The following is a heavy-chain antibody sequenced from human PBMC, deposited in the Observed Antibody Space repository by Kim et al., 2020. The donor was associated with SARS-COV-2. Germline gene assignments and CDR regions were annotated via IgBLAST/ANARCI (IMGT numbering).Heavy chain of an antibody. Sequence: SNKYYADSVKGRFTISRDNSKNTLYLQMNSLRAEDTAVYYCARDAWSSDYWGQGTLVTVSS. D-gene: IGHD2-8*01. CDR2: SNK. J-gene: IGHJ4*02. CDR3: ARDAWSSDY. V-gene: IGHV3-33*01.